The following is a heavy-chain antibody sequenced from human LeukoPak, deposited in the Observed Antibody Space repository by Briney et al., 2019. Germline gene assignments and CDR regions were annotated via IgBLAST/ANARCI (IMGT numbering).Heavy chain of an antibody. Sequence: GGSLRLSCAASGFDFSSYAVSWVRQAPGKGLEWVSAITGSGGSTYYADSVKGRFTVSRDNPRNTLYLQMNSLRAEDTAVYYCGKDEQGFGMQTSLWGQGNMVTVSS. CDR1: GFDFSSYA. J-gene: IGHJ4*02. D-gene: IGHD1-14*01. CDR3: GKDEQGFGMQTSL. CDR2: ITGSGGST. V-gene: IGHV3-23*01.